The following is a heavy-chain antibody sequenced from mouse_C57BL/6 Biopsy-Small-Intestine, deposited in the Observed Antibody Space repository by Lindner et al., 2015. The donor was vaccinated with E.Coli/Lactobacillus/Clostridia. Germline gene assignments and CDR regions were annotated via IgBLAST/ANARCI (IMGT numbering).Heavy chain of an antibody. CDR2: ISYSGST. J-gene: IGHJ3*01. CDR3: VYGYDWFAY. Sequence: VQLQEPGPGMVKPSQSLSLTCTVTGYSVTSGYDWHWIRHFPGNKLEWMGYISYSGSTNYNPSLKSRISITHDTSKNHFFLKLNSVTTEDTATYYCVYGYDWFAYWGQGTLVTVSA. D-gene: IGHD2-2*01. V-gene: IGHV3-1*01. CDR1: GYSVTSGYD.